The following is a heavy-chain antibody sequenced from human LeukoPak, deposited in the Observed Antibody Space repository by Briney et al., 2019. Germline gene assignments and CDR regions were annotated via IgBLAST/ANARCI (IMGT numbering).Heavy chain of an antibody. D-gene: IGHD1-26*01. Sequence: GGSLRLSCAASGFTSSNFAMSWVRQAPGKGLEWVSVIYSGGGTKHADSVKGRFTISRDNSKNTLYLQMNSLRAEDTAIYYCARDIVWGQGALVTVSS. CDR1: GFTSSNFA. CDR2: IYSGGGT. CDR3: ARDIV. V-gene: IGHV3-23*03. J-gene: IGHJ4*02.